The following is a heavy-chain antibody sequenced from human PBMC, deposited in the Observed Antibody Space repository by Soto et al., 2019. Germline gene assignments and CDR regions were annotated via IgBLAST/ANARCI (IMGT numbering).Heavy chain of an antibody. Sequence: PSETLSLTCTVSGGSISSSSYYWGWIRQPPGKGLEWIGSIYYSGSTYYNPSLKSRVTISVDTSKNQFSLKLSSVTAADMAVYYCARSTIPHYDILTGYDYWGQGTLVTVSS. CDR3: ARSTIPHYDILTGYDY. D-gene: IGHD3-9*01. V-gene: IGHV4-39*01. CDR2: IYYSGST. CDR1: GGSISSSSYY. J-gene: IGHJ4*02.